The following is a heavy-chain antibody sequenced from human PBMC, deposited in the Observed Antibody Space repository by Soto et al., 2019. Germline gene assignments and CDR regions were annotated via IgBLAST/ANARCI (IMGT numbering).Heavy chain of an antibody. CDR3: ARVYGQVDQTFDY. D-gene: IGHD2-8*01. V-gene: IGHV1-69*06. J-gene: IGHJ4*02. CDR2: IIPIFGTA. CDR1: GGTFSSYA. Sequence: SVKVSCKASGGTFSSYAISWVRQAPGQGLEWMGGIIPIFGTANYAQKFQGRVTITADKSTSTAYMELSSLRSEDTAVYYCARVYGQVDQTFDYRGPGTLVTVSS.